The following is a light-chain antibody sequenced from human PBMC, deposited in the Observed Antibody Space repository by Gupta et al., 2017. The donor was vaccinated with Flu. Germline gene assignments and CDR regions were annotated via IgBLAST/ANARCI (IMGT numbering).Light chain of an antibody. J-gene: IGLJ1*01. CDR2: NDN. CDR1: SSNIGRNT. Sequence: QSVLTQPHSASGTPGQRVTMAGSGNSSNIGRNTVNWSQPLPGTAPNLLIYNDNKRRSGVPARFSGSKSDTSATVAISGLQAEDDADYYCAAWDDNQKGYVVGTGTRVTVL. CDR3: AAWDDNQKGYV. V-gene: IGLV1-44*01.